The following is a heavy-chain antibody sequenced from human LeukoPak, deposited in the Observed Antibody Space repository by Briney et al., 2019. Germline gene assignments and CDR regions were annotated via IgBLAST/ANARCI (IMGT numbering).Heavy chain of an antibody. J-gene: IGHJ4*02. Sequence: PGGSLRLSCEASGFSFNTFWMHWVRQAPGEGLVWVSRLNEDGGITDYADFAKGRFTISRDNARNALYLQMNSLSADDTAVYYCTRDIGGRWAHWGQGTLVTVSS. D-gene: IGHD3-16*01. CDR1: GFSFNTFW. CDR3: TRDIGGRWAH. CDR2: LNEDGGIT. V-gene: IGHV3-74*01.